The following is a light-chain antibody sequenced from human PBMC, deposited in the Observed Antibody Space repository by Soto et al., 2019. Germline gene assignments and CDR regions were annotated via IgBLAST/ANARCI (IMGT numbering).Light chain of an antibody. Sequence: QSALTQPASVSGSPGQSITISCTGTSSDVGAYSYVSWYQQHPGKAPKLMIYEVRNRPSGVSDRFSGSRSGNTASLTISGLQAEDESDYYCSSYTSSSTWVFGGGTQLTVL. V-gene: IGLV2-14*01. J-gene: IGLJ3*02. CDR1: SSDVGAYSY. CDR3: SSYTSSSTWV. CDR2: EVR.